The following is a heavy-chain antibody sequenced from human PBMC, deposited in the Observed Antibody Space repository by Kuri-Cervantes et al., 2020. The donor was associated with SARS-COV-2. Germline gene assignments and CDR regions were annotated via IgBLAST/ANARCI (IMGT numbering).Heavy chain of an antibody. CDR1: GFTFSGYS. V-gene: IGHV3-21*01. CDR3: AREEGGELGEAFDY. J-gene: IGHJ4*02. CDR2: IDSSSYYI. D-gene: IGHD7-27*01. Sequence: GESLKISCAAPGFTFSGYSMNWIRQAPGKGLGWVASIDSSSYYIYHADSVKGRLTISRDNAKTSLYLQMNSLKPEDTAVYYCAREEGGELGEAFDYWGQGALVTVSS.